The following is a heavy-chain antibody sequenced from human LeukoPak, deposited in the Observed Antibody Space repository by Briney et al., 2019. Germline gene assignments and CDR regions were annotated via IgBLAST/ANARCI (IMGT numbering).Heavy chain of an antibody. CDR1: GYTFTSYG. Sequence: GASVKVSCKASGYTFTSYGISWVRQAPGQGLEWMGWISAYNGNTNYAQKLQGRVTMTTDTSTSTAYMELRSLRSDDTAVYYCARGSDCSGGSCYPGRYYFDYWGQGTLVTVSS. V-gene: IGHV1-18*01. J-gene: IGHJ4*02. CDR2: ISAYNGNT. CDR3: ARGSDCSGGSCYPGRYYFDY. D-gene: IGHD2-15*01.